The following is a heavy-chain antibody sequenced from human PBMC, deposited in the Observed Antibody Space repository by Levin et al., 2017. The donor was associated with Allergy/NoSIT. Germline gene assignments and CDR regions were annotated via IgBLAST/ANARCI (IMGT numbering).Heavy chain of an antibody. CDR3: TTSFRHCTGGVCMGAEDY. CDR2: IKSKTDGGTT. Sequence: GGSLRLSCAASRCTFSNAWMSWVRQAPGEGLEWVGRIKSKTDGGTTDYAAPVKGRFTISRDDSKNTVYLQMNSLKTEDTAVYYGTTSFRHCTGGVCMGAEDYWGQGTLVTVSS. D-gene: IGHD2-8*02. CDR1: RCTFSNAW. V-gene: IGHV3-15*01. J-gene: IGHJ4*02.